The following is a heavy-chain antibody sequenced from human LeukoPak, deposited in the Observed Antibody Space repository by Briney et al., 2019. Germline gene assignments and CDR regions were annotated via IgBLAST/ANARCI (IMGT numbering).Heavy chain of an antibody. CDR2: ISYDGSNK. CDR3: ARDHRVSGWYGYFEY. J-gene: IGHJ4*02. Sequence: PGGSLSLSCAASGFTFSSYAMHWVRQAPGKGLEWVTVISYDGSNKYYADSVKGRFTISRDNSKNTLYLQMNSLRAEDTAVYYCARDHRVSGWYGYFEYWGQGTLVTVSS. V-gene: IGHV3-30-3*01. D-gene: IGHD6-19*01. CDR1: GFTFSSYA.